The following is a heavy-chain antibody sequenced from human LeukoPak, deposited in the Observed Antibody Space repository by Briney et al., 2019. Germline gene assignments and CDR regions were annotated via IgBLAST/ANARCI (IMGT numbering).Heavy chain of an antibody. Sequence: GGSLRLSCAASGFTFSSYAMHWVRQAPGKGLEWVAVISYDGSNKYYADSVKGRFTISRDNSKNTLYLQMNSLRAEDTAVYYCARDHGRYCSGGSCYFGGFFEYWGQGTLGTVSS. CDR2: ISYDGSNK. J-gene: IGHJ4*02. CDR1: GFTFSSYA. V-gene: IGHV3-30-3*01. D-gene: IGHD2-15*01. CDR3: ARDHGRYCSGGSCYFGGFFEY.